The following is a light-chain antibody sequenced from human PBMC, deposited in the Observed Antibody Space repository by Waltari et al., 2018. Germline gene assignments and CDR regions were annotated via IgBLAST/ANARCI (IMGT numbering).Light chain of an antibody. CDR3: CSYVGGSRVL. J-gene: IGLJ2*01. V-gene: IGLV2-23*01. CDR1: RSDIGAYNF. CDR2: EAT. Sequence: QSVLTQPASVSGSPGQSITLSCTGTRSDIGAYNFVSWFQQLPGQAPRLLISEATKRPSGVSYRFSGSKSGNTASLSISDLQAEDEADYYCCSYVGGSRVLFGGGTKLTV.